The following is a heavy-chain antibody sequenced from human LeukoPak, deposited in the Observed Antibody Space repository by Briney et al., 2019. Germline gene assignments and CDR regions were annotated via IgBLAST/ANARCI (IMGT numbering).Heavy chain of an antibody. CDR2: ISYDGSNK. CDR1: GFTFSSNA. CDR3: ARDGDSGTYYYFDY. D-gene: IGHD1-26*01. V-gene: IGHV3-30-3*01. Sequence: PGGSLRLSCAAPGFTFSSNAMHWVRQAPGRGLEWVAVISYDGSNKYYADSVKGRFTISRDNSKNTLYLQMNSLRAEDTAVYYCARDGDSGTYYYFDYWGQGTLVTVSS. J-gene: IGHJ4*02.